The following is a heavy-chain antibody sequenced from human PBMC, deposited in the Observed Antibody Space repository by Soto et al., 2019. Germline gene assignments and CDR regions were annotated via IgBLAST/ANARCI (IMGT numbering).Heavy chain of an antibody. J-gene: IGHJ2*01. Sequence: PGGSLRLSCAASGLTFSHYSMNWVRQAPGKGLEWVSSISGGGTYRYYAESVKGRFTISRDNSKNTLYLQMNSLRAEDTAVYYCAKVGAGEWYFDLWGRGTLVTVSS. D-gene: IGHD1-26*01. CDR2: ISGGGTYR. V-gene: IGHV3-23*01. CDR1: GLTFSHYS. CDR3: AKVGAGEWYFDL.